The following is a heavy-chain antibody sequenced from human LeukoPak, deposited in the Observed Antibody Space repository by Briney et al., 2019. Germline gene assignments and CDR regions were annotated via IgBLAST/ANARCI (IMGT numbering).Heavy chain of an antibody. V-gene: IGHV4-59*01. CDR2: IYYSGST. CDR3: ARRIAAADAYWAFDI. D-gene: IGHD6-13*01. CDR1: GGSISSYY. Sequence: SETLSLTCTVSGGSISSYYWSWIRQPPGKGLEWIGYIYYSGSTNYNPSLKSRVTISVDTSKNQFSLKLSSVTAADTAVYYCARRIAAADAYWAFDIWGQGTMVTVSS. J-gene: IGHJ3*02.